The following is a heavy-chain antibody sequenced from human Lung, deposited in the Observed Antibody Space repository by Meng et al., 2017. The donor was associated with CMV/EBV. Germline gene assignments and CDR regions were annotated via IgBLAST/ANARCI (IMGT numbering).Heavy chain of an antibody. V-gene: IGHV3-7*01. CDR1: GFTFSIYW. D-gene: IGHD5-24*01. J-gene: IGHJ4*01. CDR2: IKQDGSEK. CDR3: ARDLGDGSNYYYFDF. Sequence: SXAASGFTFSIYWMSWVRQAPGKGLEWVANIKQDGSEKYYVDSVEGRFTISRDNAKNSLYLQINSLRAEDAAIYYCARDLGDGSNYYYFDFWGHGTXVTVSS.